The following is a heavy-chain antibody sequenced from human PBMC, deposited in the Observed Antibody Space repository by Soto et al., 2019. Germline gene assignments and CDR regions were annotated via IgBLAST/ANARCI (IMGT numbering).Heavy chain of an antibody. Sequence: WASVKVSCKASGFTFTSYAISWVRQAPGQGLEWMGWISAYNDNTNYAQKFQGRVTITADKSTSTAYMELSSLRSEDTAVYYCARVYSSGWPGAPPDYWGQGTLVTVSS. J-gene: IGHJ4*02. CDR2: ISAYNDNT. CDR3: ARVYSSGWPGAPPDY. V-gene: IGHV1-18*01. CDR1: GFTFTSYA. D-gene: IGHD6-19*01.